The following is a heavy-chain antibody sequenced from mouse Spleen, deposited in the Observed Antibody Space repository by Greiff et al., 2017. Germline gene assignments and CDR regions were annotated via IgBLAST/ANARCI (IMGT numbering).Heavy chain of an antibody. D-gene: IGHD2-4*01. CDR3: ARGGTYDYYFDY. Sequence: VQLQQSGPELVKPGASVKISCKASGYAFSSSWMNWVKQRPGKGLEWIGRLYPGDGDTNYNGKFKGKATLTADKSSSTAYMQLSSLTSEDSAVYFCARGGTYDYYFDYWGQGTTLTVSS. CDR2: LYPGDGDT. V-gene: IGHV1-82*01. J-gene: IGHJ2*01. CDR1: GYAFSSSW.